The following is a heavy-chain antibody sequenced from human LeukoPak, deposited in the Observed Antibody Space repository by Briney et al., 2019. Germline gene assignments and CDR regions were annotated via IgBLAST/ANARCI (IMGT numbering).Heavy chain of an antibody. Sequence: GGSLRLSCAASGFTFSSYWRSWVRQAPGKGLEWVANIKQDGSEKYYVDSVKGRFTISRDNAKNSLYLQMNSLRAEDTAVYYCARVGYSSYHDYWGQGTLVTVSS. D-gene: IGHD5-18*01. V-gene: IGHV3-7*01. J-gene: IGHJ4*02. CDR2: IKQDGSEK. CDR1: GFTFSSYW. CDR3: ARVGYSSYHDY.